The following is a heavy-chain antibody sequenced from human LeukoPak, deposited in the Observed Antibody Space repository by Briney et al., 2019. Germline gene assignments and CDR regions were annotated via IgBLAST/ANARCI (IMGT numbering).Heavy chain of an antibody. D-gene: IGHD3-10*01. V-gene: IGHV4-34*01. J-gene: IGHJ6*02. CDR2: INHSGST. CDR1: GGSFSGYY. Sequence: SETLSLTCAVYGGSFSGYYWSWIRQPPGKGLEWIGEINHSGSTNYNPSLKSRVTISVDTSKNQFSLKLSSVTAADTAVYYCATGDYYYGMDVWGQGTTVTVSS. CDR3: ATGDYYYGMDV.